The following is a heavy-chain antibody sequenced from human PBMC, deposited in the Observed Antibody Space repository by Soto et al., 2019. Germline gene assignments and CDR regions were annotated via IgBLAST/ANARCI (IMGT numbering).Heavy chain of an antibody. CDR1: GFSFSGYA. D-gene: IGHD3-9*01. Sequence: GGSLRLSCAASGFSFSGYAMHWVRQSPGKXLEWVALISYVGSNKYYADSVKGRFTISRDNSKNTLYLQMNSLRAEDTAIYYCAKDGYYDVLTGRENWFDPWGQGTLVTVSS. V-gene: IGHV3-30*18. CDR3: AKDGYYDVLTGRENWFDP. J-gene: IGHJ5*02. CDR2: ISYVGSNK.